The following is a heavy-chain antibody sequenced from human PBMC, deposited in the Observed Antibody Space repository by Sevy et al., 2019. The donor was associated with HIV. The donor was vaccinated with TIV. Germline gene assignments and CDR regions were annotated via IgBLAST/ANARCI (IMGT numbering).Heavy chain of an antibody. CDR1: GYTFTSYD. CDR3: ARGIAARPKNIYYYGMDV. J-gene: IGHJ6*02. Sequence: ASVNVSCKASGYTFTSYDINWVRQATGQGLEWMGWMNPNSGNTGYAQKFQGRVTMTRNTSISTAYMELSSLRSEDTAVYYCARGIAARPKNIYYYGMDVWGQGTTVTVSS. D-gene: IGHD6-6*01. CDR2: MNPNSGNT. V-gene: IGHV1-8*01.